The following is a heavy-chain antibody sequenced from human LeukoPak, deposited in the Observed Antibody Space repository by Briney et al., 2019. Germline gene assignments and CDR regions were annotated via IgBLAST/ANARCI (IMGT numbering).Heavy chain of an antibody. J-gene: IGHJ3*02. D-gene: IGHD4-17*01. V-gene: IGHV3-21*01. CDR1: GFTFSSYS. CDR3: ARAVYGFDAFDI. Sequence: PGGSLRLSCAASGFTFSSYSMNWVRQAPGKRLEWVSSISSSSSYIYYADSVKGRFTISRDNAKNSLYLQMNSLRAEDTAVYYCARAVYGFDAFDIWGQGTMVTVSS. CDR2: ISSSSSYI.